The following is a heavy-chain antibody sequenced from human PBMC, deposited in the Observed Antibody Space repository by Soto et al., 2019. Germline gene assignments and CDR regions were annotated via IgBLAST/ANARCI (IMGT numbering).Heavy chain of an antibody. V-gene: IGHV4-59*02. CDR1: GGSVTTY. D-gene: IGHD2-8*01. J-gene: IGHJ5*02. CDR2: INYSGTT. CDR3: ATSYCSDGVSCNWFDP. Sequence: PSETLSLTCPVSGGSVTTYWSWIRQPPGKGLEWIGYINYSGTTKYNSSLKSRVTISVDTSKNQFSLKLRSVTAADTAVYCCATSYCSDGVSCNWFDPWGQG.